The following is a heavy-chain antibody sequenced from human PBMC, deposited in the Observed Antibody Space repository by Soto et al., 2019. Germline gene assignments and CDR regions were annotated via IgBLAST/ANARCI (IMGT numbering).Heavy chain of an antibody. J-gene: IGHJ4*02. D-gene: IGHD2-2*01. Sequence: QVQLVESGGGVVQPGRSLRLSCAASGFTFSSYAMHWVRQAPGKGLEWVAVISYDGSNKYYADSVKGRFTISRDNSKNTLYLQMNSLRAEDTAVYYCARALNQLSSALFDYWGQGTLVTVSS. CDR2: ISYDGSNK. V-gene: IGHV3-30-3*01. CDR3: ARALNQLSSALFDY. CDR1: GFTFSSYA.